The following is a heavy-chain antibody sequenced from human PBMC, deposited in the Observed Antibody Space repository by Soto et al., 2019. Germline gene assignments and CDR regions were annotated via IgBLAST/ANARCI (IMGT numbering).Heavy chain of an antibody. CDR2: IIPIFGTA. CDR1: GGTFSSYA. Sequence: ASVKVSCKASGGTFSSYAISWVRQAPGQGLEWMGGIIPIFGTANYAQKFQGRVTITAYESTSTAYMELSSLRSEDTAAYYCARLESSGWYFDYWGQGTLVTVSS. D-gene: IGHD6-19*01. CDR3: ARLESSGWYFDY. V-gene: IGHV1-69*13. J-gene: IGHJ4*02.